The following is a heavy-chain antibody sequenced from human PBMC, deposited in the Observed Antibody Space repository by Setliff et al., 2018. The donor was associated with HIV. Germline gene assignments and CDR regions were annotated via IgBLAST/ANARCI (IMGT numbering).Heavy chain of an antibody. D-gene: IGHD2-2*01. V-gene: IGHV4-61*08. J-gene: IGHJ4*02. Sequence: SETLSLTCTVSGGSISSGDYFLSWIRQAPGKGLEWIGCIYYSGSTNYNPSLKSRVTMSADTSKNQFSLKLSSVTAADTAVYYCVSSPAWRSDFGLHTFDYWGQGTLVTVSS. CDR3: VSSPAWRSDFGLHTFDY. CDR1: GGSISSGDYF. CDR2: IYYSGST.